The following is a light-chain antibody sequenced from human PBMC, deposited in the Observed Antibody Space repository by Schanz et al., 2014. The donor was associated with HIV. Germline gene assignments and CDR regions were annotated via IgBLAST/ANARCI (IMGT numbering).Light chain of an antibody. J-gene: IGLJ2*01. V-gene: IGLV2-8*01. Sequence: QFALTQPPSASGSPGQSVTISCTGTSSDVGGYNYVSWYQQHPGKAPKLMIYEVSERPSGVPDRFSGSKSGNTASLTISGLQAEDEADYYCTSYAGRNGLVFGGGTKVTVL. CDR2: EVS. CDR3: TSYAGRNGLV. CDR1: SSDVGGYNY.